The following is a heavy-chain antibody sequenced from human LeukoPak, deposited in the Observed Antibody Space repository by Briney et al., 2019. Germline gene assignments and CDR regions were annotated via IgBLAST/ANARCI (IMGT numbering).Heavy chain of an antibody. CDR1: GGSISSCH. CDR2: IYTSGST. V-gene: IGHV4-4*07. Sequence: SETLSLTCSVSGGSISSCHWSWIRQPAGKGLEWIGRIYTSGSTSYNPSLKSRVTISVDTSKNQFSLKLSSVTAADTAVYYCARDRHLYRSSSGNNDYNMDVWGKGTTVTVSS. D-gene: IGHD6-6*01. J-gene: IGHJ6*03. CDR3: ARDRHLYRSSSGNNDYNMDV.